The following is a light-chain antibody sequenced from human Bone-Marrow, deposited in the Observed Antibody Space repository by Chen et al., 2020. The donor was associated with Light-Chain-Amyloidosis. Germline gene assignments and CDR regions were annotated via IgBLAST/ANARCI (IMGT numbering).Light chain of an antibody. CDR3: QVWDRSSDRPV. J-gene: IGLJ3*02. CDR2: DDS. V-gene: IGLV3-21*02. Sequence: YVLTERSSVSVAPGETATIACGGNNIGSTSVHWYQQTPGQAPLLVVYDDSDRPSGIPERLSGSNAGNTATLTISRVEAGDEADYYCQVWDRSSDRPVFGGGTKLTVL. CDR1: NIGSTS.